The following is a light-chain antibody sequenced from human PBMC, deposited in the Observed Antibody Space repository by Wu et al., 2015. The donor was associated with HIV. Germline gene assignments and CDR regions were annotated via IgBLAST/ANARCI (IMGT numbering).Light chain of an antibody. CDR1: QSLGSS. Sequence: EIVLTQSPATLSLSPGERATLSCRASQSLGSSLAWYQQKPGQAPRLLIHDTSFRAAGVPARFGGSGSATNFTLTITSLEPEDFAVYYCQQRTNWLGTFGQGTHGWKSN. V-gene: IGKV3-11*01. CDR3: QQRTNWLGT. J-gene: IGKJ1*01. CDR2: DTS.